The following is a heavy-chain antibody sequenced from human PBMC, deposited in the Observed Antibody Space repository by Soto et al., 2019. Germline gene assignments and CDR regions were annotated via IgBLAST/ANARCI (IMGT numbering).Heavy chain of an antibody. CDR2: IIPIFGTA. D-gene: IGHD2-15*01. Sequence: QVQLVQSGAEVKKPGSSVKVSCKAPGGTFSSYAISWVRQAPGQGLEWMGGIIPIFGTAKYAQKFQGRVTITAEESPSTGYLELSSLRSDETAVYYCARSQGGSSSLDIYYYFYYGMDVWGQGTTVTVSS. V-gene: IGHV1-69*01. CDR1: GGTFSSYA. CDR3: ARSQGGSSSLDIYYYFYYGMDV. J-gene: IGHJ6*02.